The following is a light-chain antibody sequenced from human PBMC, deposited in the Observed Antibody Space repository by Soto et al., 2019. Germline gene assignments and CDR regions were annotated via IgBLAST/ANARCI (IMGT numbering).Light chain of an antibody. V-gene: IGKV1-27*01. Sequence: DIQMTQSPSSLSASVGDRVTITCRASQGISNYLAWYQQKPGKVPKLLIYAASTLQSGVPSRFSGSGSGTDFTLTISSLQPEDVATYYCQKYNSAPAAFTFGPGTKVDIK. CDR2: AAS. CDR1: QGISNY. J-gene: IGKJ3*01. CDR3: QKYNSAPAAFT.